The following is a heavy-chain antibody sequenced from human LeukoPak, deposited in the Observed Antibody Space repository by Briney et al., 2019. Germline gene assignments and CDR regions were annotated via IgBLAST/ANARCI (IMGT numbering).Heavy chain of an antibody. Sequence: PSQTLSLTCTVSGGSISSGSYYWSWIRQPAGKGLEWIGRIYTSGSTNYNPSLKSRVTISVDTSKNQSSLKLSSVTAADTAVYYCAGGDMTTVQDWFDPWGQGTLVTVSS. CDR2: IYTSGST. V-gene: IGHV4-61*02. D-gene: IGHD4-17*01. CDR3: AGGDMTTVQDWFDP. J-gene: IGHJ5*02. CDR1: GGSISSGSYY.